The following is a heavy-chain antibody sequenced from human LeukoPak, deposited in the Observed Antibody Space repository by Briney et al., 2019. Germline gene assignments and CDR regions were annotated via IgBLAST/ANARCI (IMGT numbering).Heavy chain of an antibody. CDR3: ATDGRSYDSSAYYYFDY. V-gene: IGHV1-46*01. Sequence: ASVKVSCKASGYTFTSYYMHWVRQAPGQGLEWMGIINPSDGSTTYAQKFQGRVTITRDTSTSTVYMELSSLRSEDTAAYYCATDGRSYDSSAYYYFDYWGQGTLVTVSS. CDR1: GYTFTSYY. J-gene: IGHJ4*02. D-gene: IGHD3-22*01. CDR2: INPSDGST.